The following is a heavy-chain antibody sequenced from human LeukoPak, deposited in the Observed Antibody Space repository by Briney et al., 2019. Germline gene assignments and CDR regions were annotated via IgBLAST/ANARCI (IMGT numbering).Heavy chain of an antibody. CDR3: ARDSERPHYDFWSGYY. J-gene: IGHJ4*02. V-gene: IGHV3-30-3*01. D-gene: IGHD3-3*01. Sequence: GGSLRLSCVASGFTFSSYAMHWVRQAPGKGLKWVAVISYDGSNKYYADSVKGRFTISRDNSKNTLYLQMNSLRAEDTAVYYCARDSERPHYDFWSGYYWGQGTLVTVSS. CDR2: ISYDGSNK. CDR1: GFTFSSYA.